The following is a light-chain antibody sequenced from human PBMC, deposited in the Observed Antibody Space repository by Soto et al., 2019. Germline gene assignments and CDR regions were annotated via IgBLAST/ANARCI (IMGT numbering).Light chain of an antibody. J-gene: IGLJ2*01. CDR1: SSDVGGYNY. Sequence: QSVLTQPRSASGSPGQSVTISCTGTSSDVGGYNYVSWYQQHPGKAPKLMIYEVSKRPSGVPDRFSGSKSVNTASLTVSGLQAEDEADYYCSSYAGSNNFEVFGGGTKVTVL. CDR3: SSYAGSNNFEV. CDR2: EVS. V-gene: IGLV2-8*01.